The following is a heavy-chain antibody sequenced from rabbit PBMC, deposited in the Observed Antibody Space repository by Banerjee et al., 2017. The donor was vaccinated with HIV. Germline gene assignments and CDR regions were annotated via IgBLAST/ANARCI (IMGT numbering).Heavy chain of an antibody. J-gene: IGHJ4*01. V-gene: IGHV1S45*01. Sequence: QEQLEESGGGLVKPGGTLTLTCTASGFSFSSSYYMGWVRQAPGKGLEWIACIAGGSGDNTYYGSWAKGRFTISKTSSTTVTLQMTSLTAADTATYFCARDRSYDDYGLNLWGQGTLVTVS. CDR2: IAGGSGDNT. CDR1: GFSFSSSYY. D-gene: IGHD2-1*01. CDR3: ARDRSYDDYGLNL.